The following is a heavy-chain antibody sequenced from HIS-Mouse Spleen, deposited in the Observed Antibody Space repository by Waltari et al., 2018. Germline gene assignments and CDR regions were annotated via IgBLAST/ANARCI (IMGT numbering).Heavy chain of an antibody. V-gene: IGHV4-39*07. D-gene: IGHD6-13*01. CDR2: IYESGSS. CDR1: GGSISSSSYY. J-gene: IGHJ2*01. CDR3: AREIPYSSSWYDWYFDL. Sequence: QLQLQESGPGLVKPSETLSLTCTVSGGSISSSSYYWGWIRQPPGTGTEGIGRIYESGSSYDNQVTKSRVTVAVDTSKNQFSLKLSAVTAADTAVYYCAREIPYSSSWYDWYFDLWGRGTLVTVSS.